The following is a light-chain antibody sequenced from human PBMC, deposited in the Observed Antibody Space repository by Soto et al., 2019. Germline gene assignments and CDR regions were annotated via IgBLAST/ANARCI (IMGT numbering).Light chain of an antibody. Sequence: QPVLSQPPSASGTPGQRVAISCSGSSSNIGRNTVNWYQQLPGTAPKLLIYDNNRRPSGVPDRFSGSKSGTSASLAISGLQSEDEADYYCAAWDDSLTGLNVFGTGTKLTVL. CDR2: DNN. CDR3: AAWDDSLTGLNV. J-gene: IGLJ1*01. V-gene: IGLV1-44*01. CDR1: SSNIGRNT.